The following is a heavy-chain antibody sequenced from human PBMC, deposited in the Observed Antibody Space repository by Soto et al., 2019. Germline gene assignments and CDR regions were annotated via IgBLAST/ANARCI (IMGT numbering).Heavy chain of an antibody. J-gene: IGHJ3*02. CDR3: ARPRRAKTKVGATTSFAFDT. CDR1: GYSFTSYW. D-gene: IGHD1-26*01. V-gene: IGHV5-10-1*01. Sequence: GESLKISCKGSGYSFTSYWISWVHQMPGKGLEWMGRIDPRDSYTNYSPSFQGHVTISADKSISTAYLQWSSLKASDTAMYYCARPRRAKTKVGATTSFAFDTWGQGTMVTVSS. CDR2: IDPRDSYT.